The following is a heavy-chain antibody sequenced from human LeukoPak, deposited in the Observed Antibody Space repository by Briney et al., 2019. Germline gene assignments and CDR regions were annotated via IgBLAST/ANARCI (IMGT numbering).Heavy chain of an antibody. Sequence: ASVKLSCKASGGTFTSYAIGWVRQAPGQGLERIVGITPIFGTANYAQKFQGRLTITTDESTSTAYMELSSLRSEDTAVYYCARGGDRFLEWLYFDYWGQGTLVTVSS. CDR3: ARGGDRFLEWLYFDY. CDR1: GGTFTSYA. V-gene: IGHV1-69*05. CDR2: ITPIFGTA. D-gene: IGHD3-3*01. J-gene: IGHJ4*02.